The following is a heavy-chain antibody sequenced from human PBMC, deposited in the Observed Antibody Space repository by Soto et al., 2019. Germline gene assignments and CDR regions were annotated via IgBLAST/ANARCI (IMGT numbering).Heavy chain of an antibody. CDR3: GRVFAWALLQGFDY. V-gene: IGHV4-39*01. CDR2: IYYSGST. CDR1: GGSISSSSYY. D-gene: IGHD1-26*01. Sequence: SETLSLTCTVSGGSISSSSYYWGWIRQPPGKGLEWIGSIYYSGSTYYNPSLKSRVTISVDTSKNQFSLKLSSVTAADTAVHYCGRVFAWALLQGFDYWGQGTLVTVSS. J-gene: IGHJ4*02.